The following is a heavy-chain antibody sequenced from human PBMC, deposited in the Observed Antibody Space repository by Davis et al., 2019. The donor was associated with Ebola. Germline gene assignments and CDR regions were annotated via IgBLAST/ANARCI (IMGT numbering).Heavy chain of an antibody. CDR1: GFTFSNYA. J-gene: IGHJ4*02. CDR2: ISGSGGST. V-gene: IGHV3-23*01. Sequence: GGSLRLSCAASGFTFSNYAMTWVRQAPGKGLEWVSIISGSGGSTYYADSVKGRFTISRDNSKNTLYLQMNSLRAEDTAVYYCARTHCSGGSCYLDYWGQGTLVTVSS. CDR3: ARTHCSGGSCYLDY. D-gene: IGHD2-15*01.